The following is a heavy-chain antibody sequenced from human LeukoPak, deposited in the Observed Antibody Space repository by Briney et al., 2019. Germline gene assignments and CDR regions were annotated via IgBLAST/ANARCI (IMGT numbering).Heavy chain of an antibody. CDR3: ARDQSLGSYPDY. CDR2: INAGSGDT. V-gene: IGHV1-3*01. J-gene: IGHJ4*02. D-gene: IGHD3-10*01. CDR1: GYTFTTSA. Sequence: ASVKVSCKASGYTFTTSAMHWVRQAPGQRLEWMGWINAGSGDTKYSQKFQGRVTFTRDTSASTAYMALSSLRFGDTAVYFCARDQSLGSYPDYWGQGTLVTVS.